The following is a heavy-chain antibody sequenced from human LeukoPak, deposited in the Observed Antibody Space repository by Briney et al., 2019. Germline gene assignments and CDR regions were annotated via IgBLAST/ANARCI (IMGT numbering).Heavy chain of an antibody. CDR1: GFTVSSNY. J-gene: IGHJ4*02. D-gene: IGHD1-26*01. V-gene: IGHV3-53*01. Sequence: PGGSLRLSCAASGFTVSSNYMSWVRQAPGKGLEWVSIIYSGGTIHYVDSVKGRFTISRDNSKNTLHLQMNSLRAEDTAVYYCARDSGLSGSPLDYWGQGTLVTVSS. CDR2: IYSGGTI. CDR3: ARDSGLSGSPLDY.